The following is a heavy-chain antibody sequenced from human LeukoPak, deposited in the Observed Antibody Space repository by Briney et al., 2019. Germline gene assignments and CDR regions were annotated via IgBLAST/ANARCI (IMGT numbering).Heavy chain of an antibody. J-gene: IGHJ3*01. CDR1: GYSFTSYW. D-gene: IGHD6-19*01. Sequence: GESLKISCKSSGYSFTSYWIGWVRQMPGKDLEWMGIIYPGDSEARYSPSFRGQVTISADKSINTAYLQWSSLKAPDTAMYYCARCKAVAGTINAFDFWGQGTMVTVSS. V-gene: IGHV5-51*01. CDR3: ARCKAVAGTINAFDF. CDR2: IYPGDSEA.